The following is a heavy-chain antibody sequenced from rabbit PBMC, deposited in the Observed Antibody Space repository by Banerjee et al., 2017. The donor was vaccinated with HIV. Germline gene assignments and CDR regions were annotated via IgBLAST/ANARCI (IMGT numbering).Heavy chain of an antibody. J-gene: IGHJ3*01. Sequence: QSLEESGGDLVKPGASLTLTCTASGFSFSSSYWICWVRQAPGKGLEWIACIDVGSSDSTYYASWAKGRFTISKTSSTTVTLQMTSLTAADTATYFCARARSAGYGYATDFRLDLWGPGTLVTVS. CDR2: IDVGSSDST. V-gene: IGHV1S40*01. CDR3: ARARSAGYGYATDFRLDL. CDR1: GFSFSSSYW. D-gene: IGHD6-1*01.